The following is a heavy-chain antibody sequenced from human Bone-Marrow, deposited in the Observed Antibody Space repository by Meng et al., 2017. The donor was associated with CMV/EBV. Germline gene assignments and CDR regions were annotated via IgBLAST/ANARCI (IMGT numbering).Heavy chain of an antibody. CDR2: IWYDGSNK. CDR1: GFTFSSYG. CDR3: AKSPQYIVVVPAAMNRSYYFDY. D-gene: IGHD2-2*01. V-gene: IGHV3-33*06. Sequence: GESLKISCAASGFTFSSYGMHWVRQAPGKGLEWVAVIWYDGSNKYYADSVKGRFTISRDNSKNTLYLQMNSLRAEDTAVYYCAKSPQYIVVVPAAMNRSYYFDYWGQGTLVTVSS. J-gene: IGHJ4*02.